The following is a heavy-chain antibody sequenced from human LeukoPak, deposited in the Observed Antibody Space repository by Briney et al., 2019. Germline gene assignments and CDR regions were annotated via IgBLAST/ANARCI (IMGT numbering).Heavy chain of an antibody. D-gene: IGHD3-9*01. V-gene: IGHV1-69*06. J-gene: IGHJ4*02. CDR3: AREGYYDILTGYQYYFDY. CDR1: GGTFSGYA. CDR2: IIPIFGTA. Sequence: GSSVKVSCKASGGTFSGYAISWVRQAPGQGLEWMGGIIPIFGTANYAQKFQGRVTITADKSTSTAYMELSSLRSEDTAVYYCAREGYYDILTGYQYYFDYWGQGTLVTVSS.